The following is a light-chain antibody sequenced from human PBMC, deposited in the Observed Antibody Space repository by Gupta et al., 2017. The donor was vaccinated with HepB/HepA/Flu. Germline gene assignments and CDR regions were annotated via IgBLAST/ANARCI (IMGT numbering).Light chain of an antibody. Sequence: DIQMSQSPSPLSASVGDRVTTTCRASQAIGDWLAWYQQKPGKDPKLLIYKASTLQGGVPWRFSGSGSGTEFTLTISSLQPDDFATYYCQQYKSYPLTFGGGTKVELK. J-gene: IGKJ4*01. CDR3: QQYKSYPLT. V-gene: IGKV1-5*03. CDR1: QAIGDW. CDR2: KAS.